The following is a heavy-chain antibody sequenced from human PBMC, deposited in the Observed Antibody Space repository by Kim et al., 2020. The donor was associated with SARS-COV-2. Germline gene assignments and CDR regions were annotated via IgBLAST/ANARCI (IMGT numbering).Heavy chain of an antibody. CDR1: GGSISSGGYY. D-gene: IGHD5-18*01. CDR2: IYYSGST. V-gene: IGHV4-31*03. Sequence: SETLSLTCTVSGGSISSGGYYWSWIRQHPGKGLEWIGYIYYSGSTYYNPSLKSRVTISVDTSKNQFSLKLSSVTAADTAVYYCARVKSGYSYGRPNWYFDLWGRGTLVTVSS. CDR3: ARVKSGYSYGRPNWYFDL. J-gene: IGHJ2*01.